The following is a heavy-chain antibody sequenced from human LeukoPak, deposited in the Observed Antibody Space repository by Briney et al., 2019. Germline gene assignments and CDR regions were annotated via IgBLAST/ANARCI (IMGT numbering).Heavy chain of an antibody. V-gene: IGHV1-8*01. Sequence: ASVKVSCKASGYTFTSYDINWVRQATGQGLGWMGWMNPNSGNTGYAQKFQGRVTMTRNTSISTAYMELSSLRSEDTAVYYCARSHYPYYYYYYYMDVWGKGTTVTISS. D-gene: IGHD1-26*01. CDR2: MNPNSGNT. J-gene: IGHJ6*03. CDR3: ARSHYPYYYYYYYMDV. CDR1: GYTFTSYD.